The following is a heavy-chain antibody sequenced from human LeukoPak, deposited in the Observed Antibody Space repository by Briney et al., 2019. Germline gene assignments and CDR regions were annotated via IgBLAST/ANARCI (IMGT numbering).Heavy chain of an antibody. CDR1: GFTVSSNY. V-gene: IGHV3-53*01. CDR3: ARDSRRYCSGGSCDYYGMDV. J-gene: IGHJ6*04. CDR2: IYSGGST. Sequence: GGSLRLSCAASGFTVSSNYMSWVRQAPGKGLEWVSVIYSGGSTYYADSVKGRFTISRDNSKNTLYLQMNGLRAEDTAVYYCARDSRRYCSGGSCDYYGMDVWGKGTTVTVSS. D-gene: IGHD2-15*01.